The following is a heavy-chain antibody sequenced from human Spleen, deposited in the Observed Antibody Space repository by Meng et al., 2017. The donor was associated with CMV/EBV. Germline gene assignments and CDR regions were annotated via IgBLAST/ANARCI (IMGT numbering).Heavy chain of an antibody. CDR1: GYTFTSYG. CDR2: ISTYNGNT. V-gene: IGHV1-18*01. D-gene: IGHD3-22*01. CDR3: ARVGVVVMKNAFDI. J-gene: IGHJ3*02. Sequence: ASVKVSCKPSGYTFTSYGISWVRQAPGQGLEWMGWISTYNGNTNYAQKPQGRVTMTIDTPTSTAYMELRSLRSDDTAVYYCARVGVVVMKNAFDIWGQGTMVTVSS.